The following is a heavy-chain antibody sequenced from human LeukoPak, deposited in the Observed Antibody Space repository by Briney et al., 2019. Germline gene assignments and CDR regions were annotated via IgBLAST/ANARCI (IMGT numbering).Heavy chain of an antibody. CDR2: IKVGGGT. CDR3: ARGAPCY. J-gene: IGHJ4*02. V-gene: IGHV4-34*01. CDR1: GGTRSDYP. Sequence: EPSETLSFTCAGYGGTRSDYPWTWIRQPPGQGLEWIGQIKVGGGTKYNPSLNSRATMSLDTSKNQFSLKLTSVSAADTAVYYGARGAPCYWGQGTLVTVSS.